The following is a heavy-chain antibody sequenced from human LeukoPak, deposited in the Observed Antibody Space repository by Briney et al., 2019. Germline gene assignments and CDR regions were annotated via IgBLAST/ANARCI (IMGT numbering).Heavy chain of an antibody. J-gene: IGHJ4*02. Sequence: SETLSLTCAVSGGSIRGHYWSWIRQPPGKGLEWIAYIYYSGSTNYNPSLKSRVTISVDTSKNQFSLKLSSVTAADTAVYYCARHLNVDTAMVDYWGQGTLVTVSS. V-gene: IGHV4-59*08. CDR2: IYYSGST. CDR3: ARHLNVDTAMVDY. D-gene: IGHD5-18*01. CDR1: GGSIRGHY.